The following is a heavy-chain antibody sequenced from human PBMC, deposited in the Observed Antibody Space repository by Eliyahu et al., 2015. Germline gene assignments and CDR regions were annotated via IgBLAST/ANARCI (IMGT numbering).Heavy chain of an antibody. CDR1: GDSIXTYY. J-gene: IGHJ2*01. D-gene: IGHD3-16*02. CDR2: IHNSGNT. V-gene: IGHV4-59*08. CDR3: ARHIGKWSFDL. Sequence: QVQLQESGPGLVKPSETLSLTCTVSGDSIXTYYWXWIRQPPGKGLEWIANIHNSGNTKSNPSLKSRVAISIDTSKNQFSLRVSSVTAADTAVYYCARHIGKWSFDLWGRGTLVTVSS.